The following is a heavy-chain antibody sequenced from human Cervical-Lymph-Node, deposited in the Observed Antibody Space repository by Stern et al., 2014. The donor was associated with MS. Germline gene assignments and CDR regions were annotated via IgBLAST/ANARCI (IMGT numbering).Heavy chain of an antibody. CDR2: FYPYDSDT. V-gene: IGHV5-51*01. D-gene: IGHD5-18*01. CDR3: ARHGQGRWEAGYPLDF. J-gene: IGHJ4*02. Sequence: EVQLVESGAEVKKPGESLKISCQGSGYSFTNYWIGWVRQRPGKGLEWMGIFYPYDSDTRYSPSFQGQVTFSADESTNTAYLQWSSLKASDTAMYYCARHGQGRWEAGYPLDFWGQGTLVTVTS. CDR1: GYSFTNYW.